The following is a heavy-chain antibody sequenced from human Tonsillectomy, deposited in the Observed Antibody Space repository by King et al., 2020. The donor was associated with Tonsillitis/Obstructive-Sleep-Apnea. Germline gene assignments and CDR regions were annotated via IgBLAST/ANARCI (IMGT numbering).Heavy chain of an antibody. CDR2: LWYDGSHQ. CDR3: ARGGDQAVYYMDV. Sequence: VQLVESGGGVVQPGRSLRLSCAASGFTFSSYGMHWVRQAPGKGLEWVAVLWYDGSHQYYADSVKGRFTISRDNSKNTLYLQMNSLRAEDTAVYYCARGGDQAVYYMDVWGKGTTVTVS. J-gene: IGHJ6*03. CDR1: GFTFSSYG. V-gene: IGHV3-33*01. D-gene: IGHD3-10*01.